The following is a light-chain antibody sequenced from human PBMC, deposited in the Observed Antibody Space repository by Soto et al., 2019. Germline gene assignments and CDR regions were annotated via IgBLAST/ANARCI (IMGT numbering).Light chain of an antibody. CDR1: ISDVGAYNY. CDR2: GVT. Sequence: QSSLTQPSSVSGSPGQSITISCTGTISDVGAYNYVSWYQQYPGKAPKLMIYGVTNRPSGVSNRFSGSKTGNTASLTISGLQAEDEADYYCFSHRGGDSHVFGTGTKVNVL. J-gene: IGLJ1*01. V-gene: IGLV2-14*01. CDR3: FSHRGGDSHV.